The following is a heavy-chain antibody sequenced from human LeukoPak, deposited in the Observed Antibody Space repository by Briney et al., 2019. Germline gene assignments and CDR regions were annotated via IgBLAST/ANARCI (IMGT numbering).Heavy chain of an antibody. CDR3: ARVHQITIFGVVTRYFDY. V-gene: IGHV1-2*06. J-gene: IGHJ4*02. D-gene: IGHD3-3*01. Sequence: ASVKVSCKASGYTFTGYYMHWVRQAPGQGLEWMGRINPNSGGTNYAQKFQGRVTMTRDTSISTAYMELSRLRSDDTAVCYCARVHQITIFGVVTRYFDYWGQGTLVTVSS. CDR1: GYTFTGYY. CDR2: INPNSGGT.